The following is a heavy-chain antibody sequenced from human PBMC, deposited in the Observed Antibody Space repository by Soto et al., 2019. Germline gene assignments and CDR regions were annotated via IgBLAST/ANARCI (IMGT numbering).Heavy chain of an antibody. CDR2: INPSGGST. V-gene: IGHV1-46*01. J-gene: IGHJ4*02. D-gene: IGHD3-10*01. Sequence: GASVKVSCKASGYTFTSYYMHWVRQAPGQGPEWMGIINPSGGSTSYAQKFQGRVTMTRDTSTSTVYMELSSLRSEDTAVYYCARSRPTMVRGVIITTYYFDYWGQGTLVTVSS. CDR3: ARSRPTMVRGVIITTYYFDY. CDR1: GYTFTSYY.